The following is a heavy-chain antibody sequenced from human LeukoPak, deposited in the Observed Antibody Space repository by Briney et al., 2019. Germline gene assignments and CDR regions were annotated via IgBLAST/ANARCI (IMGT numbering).Heavy chain of an antibody. CDR3: ARDGGLHTNFDY. CDR1: GFSFRNYW. CDR2: TKPDGSAE. D-gene: IGHD2-15*01. J-gene: IGHJ4*02. V-gene: IGHV3-7*01. Sequence: GGSLRLSCAASGFSFRNYWMGWVRQAPGKGLEWVANTKPDGSAEYYVDSVRDRFTASRDNANNLLYLQMNRLRAEDTAVYYCARDGGLHTNFDYWGQGTLLTVSS.